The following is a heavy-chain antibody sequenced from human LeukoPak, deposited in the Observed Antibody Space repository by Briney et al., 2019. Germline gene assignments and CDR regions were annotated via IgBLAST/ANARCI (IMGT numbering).Heavy chain of an antibody. J-gene: IGHJ4*02. Sequence: PGRSLRLSCAASGFTFDDYAMHWVRQAPGKGLEWVSGISWNSGSIGYADSVKGRFTISRDNAKNSLYLQMNSLRAEDTALYYCAKTIRDYDILTGAFDYWGQGTLVTVSS. CDR3: AKTIRDYDILTGAFDY. D-gene: IGHD3-9*01. CDR1: GFTFDDYA. CDR2: ISWNSGSI. V-gene: IGHV3-9*01.